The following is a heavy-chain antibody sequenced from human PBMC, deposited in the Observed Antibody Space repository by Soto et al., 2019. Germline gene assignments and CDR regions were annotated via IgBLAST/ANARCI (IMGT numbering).Heavy chain of an antibody. CDR1: GGSISSYY. V-gene: IGHV4-59*01. CDR2: IHHSGST. J-gene: IGHJ6*02. D-gene: IGHD6-6*01. Sequence: SETLSLTCTVSGGSISSYYWNWVRQPPGKGLEWIGYIHHSGSTNYNPSLKIRVTISVDTSKNQFSLKLSSVTAADTAVYYCARAPSTYSSSFGDYFYYGMDVWGQGTTGTVS. CDR3: ARAPSTYSSSFGDYFYYGMDV.